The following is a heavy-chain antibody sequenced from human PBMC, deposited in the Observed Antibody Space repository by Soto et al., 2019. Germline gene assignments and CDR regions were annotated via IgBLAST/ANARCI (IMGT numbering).Heavy chain of an antibody. CDR1: GFTFSSYA. J-gene: IGHJ3*02. Sequence: LRLSCAASGFTFSSYAMSWVRQAPGKGLEWVSAISGSGGSTYYADSVKGRFTISRDNSKNTLYLQMNSLRAEDTAVYYCAKPKGYCSSTSCNPYDAFDIWGQGTMVTVSS. CDR2: ISGSGGST. CDR3: AKPKGYCSSTSCNPYDAFDI. V-gene: IGHV3-23*01. D-gene: IGHD2-2*01.